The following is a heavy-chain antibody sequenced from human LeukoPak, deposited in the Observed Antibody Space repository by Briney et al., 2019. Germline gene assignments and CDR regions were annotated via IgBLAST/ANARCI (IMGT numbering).Heavy chain of an antibody. CDR2: INPNSGGT. Sequence: ASVKVSCKASGYTFTCYYMHWVRQAPGQGLEWMGWINPNSGGTNYAQKFQDRVTMTRDTSISTAYMELSRLRSDDAAVYSCATLRPGSGSLPSAIGMDVWGQGTTVAGPS. CDR3: ATLRPGSGSLPSAIGMDV. CDR1: GYTFTCYY. J-gene: IGHJ6*01. V-gene: IGHV1-2*02. D-gene: IGHD6-19*01.